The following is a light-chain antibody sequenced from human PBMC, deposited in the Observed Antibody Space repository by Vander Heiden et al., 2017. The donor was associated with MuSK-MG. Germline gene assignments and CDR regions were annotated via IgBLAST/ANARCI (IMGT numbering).Light chain of an antibody. CDR2: DAS. CDR3: QQRSDGPPSLT. Sequence: EIVLTQSPDTLSLSPGERATLSCRASQSVGSYLAWYQQKPGQAPSLLIYDASTRATGIPARFSGSGYGTDFTLTISSLEPEDFAVYYCQQRSDGPPSLTFGGGTKVEI. J-gene: IGKJ4*01. V-gene: IGKV3-11*01. CDR1: QSVGSY.